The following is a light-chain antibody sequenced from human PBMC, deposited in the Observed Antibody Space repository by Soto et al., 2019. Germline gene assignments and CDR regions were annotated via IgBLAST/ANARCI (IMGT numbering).Light chain of an antibody. V-gene: IGKV1-5*01. CDR2: DAS. CDR3: QQYDTHWT. Sequence: DIQMTQSPSTLSASVGDRVTITCRASQSISNWLAWYQQKPGKAPKLLIYDASSLESGVPSRFSGSGSGTEFTLTINSLQPGDFATYYCQQYDTHWTFGQGTKVEFK. J-gene: IGKJ1*01. CDR1: QSISNW.